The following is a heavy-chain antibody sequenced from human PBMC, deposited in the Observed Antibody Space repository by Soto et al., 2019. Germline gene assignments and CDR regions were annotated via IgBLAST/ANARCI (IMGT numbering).Heavy chain of an antibody. Sequence: PGGSLRLSCAASGFTFSSYWMHWVRQAPGKGLEWVSCINSDRTTTSYADSVKGRFTISRDNAKNSLYLQMNSMRDEDTAVYYCASYYDFWSGYVISDYWGQGTLVTVSS. D-gene: IGHD3-3*01. CDR2: INSDRTTT. J-gene: IGHJ4*02. CDR3: ASYYDFWSGYVISDY. CDR1: GFTFSSYW. V-gene: IGHV3-74*01.